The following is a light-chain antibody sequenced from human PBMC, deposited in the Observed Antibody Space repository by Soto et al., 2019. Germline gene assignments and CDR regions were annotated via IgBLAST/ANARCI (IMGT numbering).Light chain of an antibody. CDR1: QSVSSSY. Sequence: EIVLTQSPGTLSLSPGERATLSCRAGQSVSSSYLAWYQQKPGQAPRLLIYGVSSRATGIPDRFSGSGSGTDFTLTITRLEPEDFAMYYCQQYDSSPWTFGQGTKVEIK. V-gene: IGKV3-20*01. CDR2: GVS. J-gene: IGKJ1*01. CDR3: QQYDSSPWT.